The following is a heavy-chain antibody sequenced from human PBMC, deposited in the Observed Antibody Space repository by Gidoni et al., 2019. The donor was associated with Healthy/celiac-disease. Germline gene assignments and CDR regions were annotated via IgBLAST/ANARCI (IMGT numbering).Heavy chain of an antibody. CDR3: ARDIWSGYSYYYYGMDV. D-gene: IGHD3-3*01. Sequence: EVQLVESGGGLVQPGGSLRLSCAASGFNFSSYAMSWVRQAPGKGLEWVSAISGSGGSTYYADSVKGLFTISRDNSKNTLYLQMNSLRAEDTAVYYCARDIWSGYSYYYYGMDVWGQGTTVTVSS. CDR1: GFNFSSYA. J-gene: IGHJ6*02. V-gene: IGHV3-23*04. CDR2: ISGSGGST.